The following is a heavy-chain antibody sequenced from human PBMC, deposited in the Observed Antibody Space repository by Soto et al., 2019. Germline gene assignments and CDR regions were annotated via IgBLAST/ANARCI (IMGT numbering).Heavy chain of an antibody. J-gene: IGHJ4*02. CDR3: AKVRVGCSSTSCYGFDY. Sequence: EVQLLESGGGLVQPGGSLRLSCAASGFTFSSYAMSWVRQAPGKGLEWVSAISGSGGSTYYADSVQGRFTISRDNSKNTMYLQMNSLRAEDTAVYYCAKVRVGCSSTSCYGFDYWGQGTLVTVSS. V-gene: IGHV3-23*01. D-gene: IGHD2-2*01. CDR2: ISGSGGST. CDR1: GFTFSSYA.